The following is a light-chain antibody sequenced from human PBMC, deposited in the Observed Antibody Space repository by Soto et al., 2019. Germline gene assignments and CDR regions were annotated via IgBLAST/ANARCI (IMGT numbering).Light chain of an antibody. CDR2: ANN. J-gene: IGLJ1*01. Sequence: QSALTQPPSVSRAPGQRVTISCTGSSSNIGAGYDVHWYQQFPGTAPRLLIYANNNRPSGVPDRFSGSKSGTSASLAITGLQADDEAEYYCQSYDFGLSAHNYVFGTGTKSPS. CDR3: QSYDFGLSAHNYV. CDR1: SSNIGAGYD. V-gene: IGLV1-40*01.